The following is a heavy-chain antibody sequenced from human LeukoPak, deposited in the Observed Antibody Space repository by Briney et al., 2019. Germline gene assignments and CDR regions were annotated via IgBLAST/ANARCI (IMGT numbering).Heavy chain of an antibody. Sequence: PSETLSLTCSVSGGPLSTYTWSWVRQSPGKGLEWIGYIYHGGTTNYGPSLKSRATISAHTARNQFSLRLRSVTAADTAIYYCARDTSVGSGMQYWGQGTLVSVSS. CDR1: GGPLSTYT. CDR2: IYHGGTT. J-gene: IGHJ4*02. CDR3: ARDTSVGSGMQY. V-gene: IGHV4-59*01. D-gene: IGHD3-10*01.